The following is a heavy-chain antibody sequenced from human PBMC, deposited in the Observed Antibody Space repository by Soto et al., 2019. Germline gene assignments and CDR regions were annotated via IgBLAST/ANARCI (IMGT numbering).Heavy chain of an antibody. CDR1: GFTFSSFA. J-gene: IGHJ4*02. Sequence: GGSLRLSCAVSGFTFSSFAMSWVRQAPGKGLEWVSVISSSGGTTYYADSVKGRFTISRDNSKNTLYLQMNSLRAEDTAVYYCARDYSYACDYSGQGTLVTVSS. V-gene: IGHV3-23*01. D-gene: IGHD3-16*01. CDR3: ARDYSYACDY. CDR2: ISSSGGTT.